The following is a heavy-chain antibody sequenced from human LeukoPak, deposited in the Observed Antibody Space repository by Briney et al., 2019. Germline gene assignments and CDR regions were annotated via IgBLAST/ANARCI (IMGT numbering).Heavy chain of an antibody. CDR3: AKSFRGGYYYYYGMDV. Sequence: PGGSLRLSCAASGFTFSSYAMGWVRQAPGKGLEWVSAISGSGGSTYYADSVKGRFTISRDNSKNTLYLQMNSLRAEDTAVYYCAKSFRGGYYYYYGMDVGGQGTTVTVSS. V-gene: IGHV3-23*01. J-gene: IGHJ6*02. CDR1: GFTFSSYA. D-gene: IGHD3-10*01. CDR2: ISGSGGST.